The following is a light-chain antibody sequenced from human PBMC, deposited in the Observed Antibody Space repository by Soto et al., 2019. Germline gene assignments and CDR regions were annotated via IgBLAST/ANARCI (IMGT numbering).Light chain of an antibody. CDR1: HNDIGTYDY. J-gene: IGLJ1*01. V-gene: IGLV2-14*03. CDR3: SSFTSNRIYV. Sequence: QSVLTQPTSVSGSPGQSLTISCTGNHNDIGTYDYVSWYQQHPGRAPRLLIHGVTTRPSGISDRFSASKSGLTACLTISGLQPEDEADYYCSSFTSNRIYVFGPGTKVP. CDR2: GVT.